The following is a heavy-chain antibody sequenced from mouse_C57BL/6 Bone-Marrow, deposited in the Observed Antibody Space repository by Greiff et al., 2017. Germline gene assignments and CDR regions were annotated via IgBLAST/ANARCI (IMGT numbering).Heavy chain of an antibody. CDR3: ARRGAYYSNYDYAMDY. V-gene: IGHV5-15*01. CDR2: ISNLAYSI. D-gene: IGHD2-5*01. Sequence: EVQLVESGGGLVQPGGSLKLSCAASGFTFSDYGMTWVRQAPRKGPEWVAFISNLAYSIYYADTVTGRFTISRENATNTLYLEMSSLRSEDTAMYYCARRGAYYSNYDYAMDYWGQGTSVTVSS. J-gene: IGHJ4*01. CDR1: GFTFSDYG.